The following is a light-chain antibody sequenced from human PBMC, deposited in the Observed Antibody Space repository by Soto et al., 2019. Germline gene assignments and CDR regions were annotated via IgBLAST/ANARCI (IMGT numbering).Light chain of an antibody. V-gene: IGKV1-5*03. Sequence: DIHMTQSPSTLSASVGDRVTITCRASQSISSWLAWYQQKPGKAPKLLIYKASSLESGVPSRFSGSGSGTEFTLTISSLQPDDFATYYCQQYNSYSPTTFGQGTKVDIK. CDR1: QSISSW. CDR3: QQYNSYSPTT. J-gene: IGKJ1*01. CDR2: KAS.